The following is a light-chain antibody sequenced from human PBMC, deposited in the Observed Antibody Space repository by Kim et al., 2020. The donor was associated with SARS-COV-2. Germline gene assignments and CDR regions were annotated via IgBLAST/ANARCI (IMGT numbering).Light chain of an antibody. J-gene: IGKJ4*01. V-gene: IGKV1-39*01. CDR1: QSISSD. Sequence: ASVVDRVTITCRASQSISSDLNWYQQKPGKAPKLLIYAASTLQSGVASRFSGSGSGTDFTLTISSLQPEDFATYYCQQSYIIPLTFGEGTKVDIK. CDR3: QQSYIIPLT. CDR2: AAS.